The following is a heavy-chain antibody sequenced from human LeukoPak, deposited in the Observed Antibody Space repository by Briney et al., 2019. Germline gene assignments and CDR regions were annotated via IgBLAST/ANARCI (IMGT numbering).Heavy chain of an antibody. CDR1: GYTFTSHG. CDR3: AREQTYQWELTY. Sequence: ASVKVSCKASGYTFTSHGISWMRQAPGQGLEWMGWISGYNGNTNYAQKFQGRVTMTTDTSTTTAYMELKNLRSDDTAVYYCAREQTYQWELTYWGQGTLVTVSS. D-gene: IGHD1-26*01. V-gene: IGHV1-18*01. CDR2: ISGYNGNT. J-gene: IGHJ4*02.